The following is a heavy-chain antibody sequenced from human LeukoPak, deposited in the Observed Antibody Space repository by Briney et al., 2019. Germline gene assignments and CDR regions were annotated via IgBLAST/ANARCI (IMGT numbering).Heavy chain of an antibody. CDR3: AREGPSGIYPFDI. D-gene: IGHD1-26*01. CDR2: IYDSGST. Sequence: PPETLSLTCIVSGGSISRYYWSWIRQPPGKGLEWIGHIYDSGSTNYNPSLKSRVIISIDTSMNQFSLKLSSVTAADTAVYYCAREGPSGIYPFDIWGQGTMVTVSS. V-gene: IGHV4-59*01. CDR1: GGSISRYY. J-gene: IGHJ3*02.